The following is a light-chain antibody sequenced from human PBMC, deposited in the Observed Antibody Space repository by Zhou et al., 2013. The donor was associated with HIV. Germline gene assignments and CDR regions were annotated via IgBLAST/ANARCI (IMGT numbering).Light chain of an antibody. CDR2: AAS. Sequence: DIQMTQSPSSLSASVGDRVTITCRASQGISNFLAWYQQKPGKVPKLLIHAASTLQSGVPSRFSGSGSGTDFTLTISSLQPEDVATYYCQKYNSASWTFGQGTKVEIK. J-gene: IGKJ1*01. CDR1: QGISNF. CDR3: QKYNSASWT. V-gene: IGKV1-27*01.